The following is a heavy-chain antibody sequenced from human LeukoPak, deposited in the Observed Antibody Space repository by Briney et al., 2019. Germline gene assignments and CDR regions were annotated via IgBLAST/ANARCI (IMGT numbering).Heavy chain of an antibody. V-gene: IGHV1-18*01. D-gene: IGHD2-15*01. CDR1: GYTFTSYG. CDR3: ARPLGYCSGGSCYDHDAFDI. CDR2: ISAYNGNT. Sequence: ASVKVSCKASGYTFTSYGISWVRQAPGQGLEWMGWISAYNGNTNYAQKLQGRVTMTTDTSTSTAYMELRSLRSDDTAAYYCARPLGYCSGGSCYDHDAFDIWGQGTMVTVSS. J-gene: IGHJ3*02.